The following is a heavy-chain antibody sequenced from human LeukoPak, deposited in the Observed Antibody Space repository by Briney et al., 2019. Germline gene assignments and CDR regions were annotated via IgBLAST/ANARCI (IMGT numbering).Heavy chain of an antibody. CDR2: ISSSGSYI. V-gene: IGHV3-21*01. Sequence: GGSLRLSCAASGFTFSSYSMNWVRQAPGKGLEWVSSISSSGSYIYYADSVKGRFTISRDNAKNSLYLQMNSLRAEDTAVYYCARSGPGSPLRVPAAIGDYWGQGTLVTVSS. D-gene: IGHD2-2*02. CDR3: ARSGPGSPLRVPAAIGDY. J-gene: IGHJ4*02. CDR1: GFTFSSYS.